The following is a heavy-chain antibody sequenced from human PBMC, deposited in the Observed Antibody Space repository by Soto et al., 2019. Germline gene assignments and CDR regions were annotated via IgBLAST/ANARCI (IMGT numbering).Heavy chain of an antibody. V-gene: IGHV1-69*06. CDR3: ARHGVVATAGWFDP. D-gene: IGHD5-12*01. J-gene: IGHJ5*02. CDR2: IIPIFGTA. Sequence: QGQLVQSGAEVKKPGSSVNVSCKASVGTFSSYAISWVRQAPGQGLEWMAGIIPIFGTANYAQKFKGRVTITADNSTSTAYMELSSLRSEDTAVYYCARHGVVATAGWFDPWGQGTLVTVSS. CDR1: VGTFSSYA.